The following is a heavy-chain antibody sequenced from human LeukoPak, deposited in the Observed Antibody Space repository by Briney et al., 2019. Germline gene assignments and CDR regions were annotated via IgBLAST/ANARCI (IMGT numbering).Heavy chain of an antibody. Sequence: SGGSLRLSCAASGFTFSGSDMHWVRQAPGKGLKWVAVIWHDGSIESYADSVKGGFTVSRDNSKTTLYLQMNSLKAEDTAVYYCATGPLDDYGMGDWGQGTTVTVSS. J-gene: IGHJ6*02. CDR2: IWHDGSIE. CDR3: ATGPLDDYGMGD. V-gene: IGHV3-33*03. CDR1: GFTFSGSD.